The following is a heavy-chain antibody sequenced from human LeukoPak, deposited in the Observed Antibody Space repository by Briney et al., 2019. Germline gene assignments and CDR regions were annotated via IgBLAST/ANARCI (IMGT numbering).Heavy chain of an antibody. Sequence: PSETLSLTCTVSGGSISSSSYYWGWIRQPPGKGLEWIGSIYYSGSTYYNPSLESRVTISVDTAKNQFSLKLSSVTAADTAVYYCARQAGGDSNYFDYWGQGTLVTVSS. CDR2: IYYSGST. J-gene: IGHJ4*02. CDR1: GGSISSSSYY. V-gene: IGHV4-39*07. D-gene: IGHD4-23*01. CDR3: ARQAGGDSNYFDY.